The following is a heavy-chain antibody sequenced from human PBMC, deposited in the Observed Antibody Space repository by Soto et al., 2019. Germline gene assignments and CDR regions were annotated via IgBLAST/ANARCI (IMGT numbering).Heavy chain of an antibody. J-gene: IGHJ3*02. V-gene: IGHV1-18*01. CDR2: ISAYNGNK. Sequence: GASVKVSCKASAYTFTSYGISWVRQAPGQGLEWMGWISAYNGNKNYVQNLQGRVTMTTDTSTSTAYMELRSLRSDDTAVYYCARAAYDILTGYYNGGAFDIWGQGTMVTVSS. CDR3: ARAAYDILTGYYNGGAFDI. D-gene: IGHD3-9*01. CDR1: AYTFTSYG.